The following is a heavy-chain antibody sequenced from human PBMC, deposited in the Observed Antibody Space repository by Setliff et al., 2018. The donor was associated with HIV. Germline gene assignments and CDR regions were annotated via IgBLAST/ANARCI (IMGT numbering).Heavy chain of an antibody. CDR1: GGSISSGSYY. CDR3: ASSDANYYDSSGYPGAFDI. CDR2: IYTSGST. J-gene: IGHJ3*02. Sequence: SETLSLTCTVSGGSISSGSYYWSWIRQPAGKGLEWIGRIYTSGSTNYNPSLKSRVTISVDTSKNQFSLKLSSVTAADTAVYYCASSDANYYDSSGYPGAFDIWGQGTMVTVSS. D-gene: IGHD3-22*01. V-gene: IGHV4-61*02.